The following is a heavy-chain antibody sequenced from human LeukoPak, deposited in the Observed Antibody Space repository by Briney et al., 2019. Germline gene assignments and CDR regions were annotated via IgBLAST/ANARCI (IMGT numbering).Heavy chain of an antibody. CDR3: AKHRGSGVAGTGGVES. J-gene: IGHJ4*02. D-gene: IGHD6-19*01. V-gene: IGHV3-23*01. Sequence: GGSLRLSCAASGFTFGSYAMTWVRQAPGKGLEWVSVITGSESSTYYADSVRGRFTISRDNPKDTLYLQMNSLRADDTAVYYCAKHRGSGVAGTGGVESWGQGTLVTVSS. CDR2: ITGSESST. CDR1: GFTFGSYA.